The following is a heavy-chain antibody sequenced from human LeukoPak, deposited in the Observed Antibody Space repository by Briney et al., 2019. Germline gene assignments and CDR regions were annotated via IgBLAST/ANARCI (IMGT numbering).Heavy chain of an antibody. Sequence: PGGSLRLSCAASEFTFSSYSMNWVRQAPGKGLEWVSSISSSSSYIYYADSVKGRFTISRDNAKNSLYLQMNSLRAEDTAVYYCARDGDVPSIAARHPFDYWGQGTLVTVSS. CDR2: ISSSSSYI. D-gene: IGHD6-6*01. J-gene: IGHJ4*02. V-gene: IGHV3-21*01. CDR3: ARDGDVPSIAARHPFDY. CDR1: EFTFSSYS.